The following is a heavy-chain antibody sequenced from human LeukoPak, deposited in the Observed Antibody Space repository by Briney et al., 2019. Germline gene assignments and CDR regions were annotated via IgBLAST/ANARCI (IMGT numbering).Heavy chain of an antibody. CDR2: IYTSGST. J-gene: IGHJ3*02. D-gene: IGHD6-13*01. Sequence: SETLSLTCTVSGGSISSYYWSWIRQPAGKGLEWIGRIYTSGSTNYNPSLKSRVTMSVDTSKNQFSLKLGSVTAADTAVYYCARDLSSIAAAGLDAFDIWGQGTMVTVSS. CDR3: ARDLSSIAAAGLDAFDI. V-gene: IGHV4-4*07. CDR1: GGSISSYY.